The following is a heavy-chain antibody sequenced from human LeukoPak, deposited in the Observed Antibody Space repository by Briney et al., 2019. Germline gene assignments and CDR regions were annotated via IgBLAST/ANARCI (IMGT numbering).Heavy chain of an antibody. D-gene: IGHD6-13*01. CDR3: AREGRVGQKLAWFDY. J-gene: IGHJ4*02. V-gene: IGHV4-59*01. Sequence: PSETLSLTCTVSGGSISTYYWSWIRQPPGQGLEWIGYIYYSGSTNYNPSLKSRVTMSVDTSKDQFSLKLNSVTAADTAVYYCAREGRVGQKLAWFDYWGQGALVTVSS. CDR1: GGSISTYY. CDR2: IYYSGST.